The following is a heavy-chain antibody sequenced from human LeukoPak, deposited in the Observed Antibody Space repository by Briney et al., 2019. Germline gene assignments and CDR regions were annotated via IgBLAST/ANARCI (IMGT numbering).Heavy chain of an antibody. CDR2: ISSSSSYI. D-gene: IGHD5-24*01. V-gene: IGHV3-21*01. CDR1: GFTFSSYS. J-gene: IGHJ4*02. Sequence: GGSLRLSCAASGFTFSSYSMNWVRQAPGKGLEWVSSISSSSSYIYYADSVKGRFTISRDNAKNSPYLQINSLRAEDTAVYYCARDRGRDGPHADYGGQGPLVTVSS. CDR3: ARDRGRDGPHADY.